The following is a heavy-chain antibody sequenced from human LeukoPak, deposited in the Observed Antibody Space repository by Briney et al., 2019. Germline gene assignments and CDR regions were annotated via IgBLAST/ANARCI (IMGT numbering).Heavy chain of an antibody. CDR3: ARDLSRYGDYIDY. J-gene: IGHJ4*02. D-gene: IGHD4-17*01. V-gene: IGHV3-21*01. Sequence: PGGSLRLSCAASGFTFRSYSMNWVRQAPGKGLEGVSFISSCSSYIYYADSVKGRFTISRDNAKTSLYLQMNSLKAEDTAVYYFARDLSRYGDYIDYWGQGTLVTVSS. CDR1: GFTFRSYS. CDR2: ISSCSSYI.